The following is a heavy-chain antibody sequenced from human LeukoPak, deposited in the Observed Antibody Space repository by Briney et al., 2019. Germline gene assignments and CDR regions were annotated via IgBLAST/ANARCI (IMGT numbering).Heavy chain of an antibody. J-gene: IGHJ4*02. CDR2: ISSSSSYI. CDR1: GFTFSSYS. CDR3: ARDFKTLYYFDY. V-gene: IGHV3-21*01. Sequence: TGGSLRLSCAASGFTFSSYSMNWVRQAPGKGLEWVSSISSSSSYIYYADSVKGRFTISRDNAKNSLYLQMNSLRAEDTAVYYCARDFKTLYYFDYWGQGTLVTVSS.